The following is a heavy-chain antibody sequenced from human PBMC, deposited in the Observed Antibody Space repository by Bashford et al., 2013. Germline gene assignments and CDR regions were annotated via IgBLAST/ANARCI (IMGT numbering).Heavy chain of an antibody. CDR1: GVSISSAYYY. CDR2: VYNTRST. CDR3: ARECTDPYYYGMDV. V-gene: IGHV4-31*02. J-gene: IGHJ6*02. Sequence: SETLSLTCSVSGVSISSAYYYWSWIRQHPGKGLEWIGYVYNTRSTYYNPSLKSRVTISVDTSKNQFSLKLSSVTAADTAVYYCARECTDPYYYGMDVWGQGTTVTVSS. D-gene: IGHD2-2*01.